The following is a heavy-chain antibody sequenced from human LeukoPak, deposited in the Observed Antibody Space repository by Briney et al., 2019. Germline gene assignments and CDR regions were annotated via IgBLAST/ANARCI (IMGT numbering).Heavy chain of an antibody. CDR3: ARGMAVAGTRDY. J-gene: IGHJ4*02. CDR2: IYYSGST. D-gene: IGHD6-19*01. Sequence: PSETLSLTCTVSGGSISSSSYYWGWIRQPPGKGLEWIGSIYYSGSTYYSPSLKSRVTISVDTSKNQFSLKLSSVTAADTAVYYCARGMAVAGTRDYWGQGTLVTVSS. V-gene: IGHV4-39*01. CDR1: GGSISSSSYY.